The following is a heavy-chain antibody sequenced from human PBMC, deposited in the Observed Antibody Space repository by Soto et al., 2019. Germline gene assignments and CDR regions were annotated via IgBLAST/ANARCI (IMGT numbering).Heavy chain of an antibody. V-gene: IGHV4-59*08. D-gene: IGHD3-10*01. J-gene: IGHJ4*02. CDR1: DVSTSNFF. CDR3: ARQYDFGSGSYYNRPFDF. CDR2: IHSSGTT. Sequence: SETLSLTCTVSDVSTSNFFWKWFRQPPGKGLEWIGNIHSSGTTNYNPSLESRVTISVDTSKSQCSLKMNSVTAADTAVYYCARQYDFGSGSYYNRPFDFWGQGTLVTVSS.